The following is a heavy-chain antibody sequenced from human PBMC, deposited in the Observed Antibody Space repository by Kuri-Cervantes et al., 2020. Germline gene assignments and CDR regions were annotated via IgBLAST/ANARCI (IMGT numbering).Heavy chain of an antibody. CDR3: ASIGGDFDC. D-gene: IGHD3-10*01. CDR2: ISDSGGST. CDR1: GFIFTNYA. Sequence: GESLKISCVASGFIFTNYAMIWVRQAPGKGLEWVSVISDSGGSTYYADSVKGRFTISRDNSKNTLYLQMNSLRAEDTAVYYCASIGGDFDCWGQGTLVTVSS. V-gene: IGHV3-23*01. J-gene: IGHJ4*02.